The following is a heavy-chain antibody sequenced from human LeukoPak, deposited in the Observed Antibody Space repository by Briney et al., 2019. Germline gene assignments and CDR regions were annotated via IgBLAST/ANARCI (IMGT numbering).Heavy chain of an antibody. J-gene: IGHJ4*02. CDR2: IYYNGST. V-gene: IGHV4-59*11. Sequence: SETLSLTCTVSGGSISSHYWSWIRQPPGKGLEWIGYIYYNGSTNYNPSLKSRVTISVDTSKNQFSLKLSSVTAADTAVYYCARGWGSSIAARYYFDYWGQGTLVTVSS. CDR1: GGSISSHY. D-gene: IGHD6-6*01. CDR3: ARGWGSSIAARYYFDY.